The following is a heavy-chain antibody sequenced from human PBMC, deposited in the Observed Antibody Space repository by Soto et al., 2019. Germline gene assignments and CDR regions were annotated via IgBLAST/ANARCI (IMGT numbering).Heavy chain of an antibody. CDR1: GFTFTVSG. J-gene: IGHJ5*01. CDR2: IRRKSNHYAT. Sequence: PVGSLRLSCAASGFTFTVSGVHWVRQASGKGLEWVGCIRRKSNHYATVYAPSVKCRFTIYRADSNNTAFLQMNSLMTEDTAVYYCTKTDLSSINASPWFDSWGQGTLVTVSS. D-gene: IGHD3-3*02. V-gene: IGHV3-73*01. CDR3: TKTDLSSINASPWFDS.